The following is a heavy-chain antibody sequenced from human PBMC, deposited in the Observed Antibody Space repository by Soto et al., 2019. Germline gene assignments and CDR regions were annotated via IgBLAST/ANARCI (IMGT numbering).Heavy chain of an antibody. CDR3: ARSLAGNDFAFDI. Sequence: ASVKVSCKASGFPFTRYAIHWVRQAPGQRLEWMGWINTGDDNTKYSQKFQGRVTFTRATSATTVYMNLSSLRSEDTAVYYCARSLAGNDFAFDIWGQGTLVTVSS. J-gene: IGHJ3*02. V-gene: IGHV1-3*04. D-gene: IGHD1-1*01. CDR2: INTGDDNT. CDR1: GFPFTRYA.